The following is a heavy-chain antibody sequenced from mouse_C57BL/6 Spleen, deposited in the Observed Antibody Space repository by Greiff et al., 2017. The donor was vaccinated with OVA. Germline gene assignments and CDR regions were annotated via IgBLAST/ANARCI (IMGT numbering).Heavy chain of an antibody. J-gene: IGHJ3*01. CDR2: ISYDGSN. Sequence: EVKLMESGPGLVKPSQSLSLTCSVTGYSITSGYYWNWIRQFPGNKLEWMGYISYDGSNNYNPSLKNRISITRDTSKNQFFLKLNSVTTEDTATYYCARDGVYYDYDVGLAYWGQGTLVTVSA. CDR1: GYSITSGYY. CDR3: ARDGVYYDYDVGLAY. V-gene: IGHV3-6*01. D-gene: IGHD2-4*01.